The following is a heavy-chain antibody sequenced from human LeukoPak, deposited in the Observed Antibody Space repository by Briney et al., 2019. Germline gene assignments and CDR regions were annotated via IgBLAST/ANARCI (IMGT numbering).Heavy chain of an antibody. V-gene: IGHV4-59*01. J-gene: IGHJ5*02. CDR3: ARAARETIFGVVMTNWFDP. CDR2: IYYSGST. CDR1: GGSISSYY. D-gene: IGHD3-3*01. Sequence: PSETLSLTCTVSGGSISSYYWSWIRQPPGKGLEWIGYIYYSGSTNYNPSLKSRVTISVDTSKNQFSLKLSSVTAADTAVYYCARAARETIFGVVMTNWFDPWGQGTLVTVSS.